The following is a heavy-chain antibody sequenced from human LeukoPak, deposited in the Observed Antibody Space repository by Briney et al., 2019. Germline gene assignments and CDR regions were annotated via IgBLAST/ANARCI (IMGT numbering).Heavy chain of an antibody. CDR3: AQLMVYAITDYGLDV. D-gene: IGHD2-8*01. V-gene: IGHV4-39*01. CDR2: IYFSGTT. J-gene: IGHJ6*02. CDR1: SASISSTNYN. Sequence: SETLSLTCTVSSASISSTNYNWGWLRQPPGKGPEWIGNIYFSGTTYYNPSLKSRVIISVDTSKSQFSLKLNSVTAADTAVYYCAQLMVYAITDYGLDVWGQGTTVTVSS.